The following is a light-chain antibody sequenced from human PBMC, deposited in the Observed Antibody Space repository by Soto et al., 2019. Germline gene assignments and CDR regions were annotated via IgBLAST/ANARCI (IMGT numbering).Light chain of an antibody. CDR1: QSVSSY. CDR2: AAS. V-gene: IGKV1-9*01. J-gene: IGKJ5*01. CDR3: QHLDSYPIT. Sequence: IQLTQSPSSLSASVGDRVIITCRASQSVSSYLAWYQQKPGKAPKLLIYAASTLESGVPSRFSGSGSGADFTLTIDSLQPEDFATYYCQHLDSYPITFGQGTRLEIK.